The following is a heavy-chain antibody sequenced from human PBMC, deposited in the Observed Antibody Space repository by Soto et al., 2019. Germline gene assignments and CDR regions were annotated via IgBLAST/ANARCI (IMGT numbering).Heavy chain of an antibody. J-gene: IGHJ4*02. CDR1: GFTVNSDY. D-gene: IGHD5-18*01. V-gene: IGHV3-53*02. CDR2: IYAGGST. Sequence: EVQLVETGGGLTQPGGSLRLSCENSGFTVNSDYMSWVRQAPGKGLEWVSIIYAGGSTYYADSVRGRFTISSDNSRNTLYLQMNSLRVEDPAVYYCARSFDYGYSHYWGQGTLVTVSS. CDR3: ARSFDYGYSHY.